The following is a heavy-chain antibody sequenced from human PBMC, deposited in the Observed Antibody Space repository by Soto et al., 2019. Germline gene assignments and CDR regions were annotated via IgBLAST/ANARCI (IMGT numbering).Heavy chain of an antibody. CDR1: SGSISSSNW. V-gene: IGHV4-4*02. D-gene: IGHD2-2*01. CDR2: IYHSGST. Sequence: QVQLQESGPGLVKPSGTLSLTCAVSSGSISSSNWWRWVRQPPGKGLEWIGEIYHSGSTNYNPSLKSRVTISVDKSKNQFSLKLSSVTAADTAVYYCARVGYCSSTSCSDAFDIWGQGTMVTVSS. J-gene: IGHJ3*02. CDR3: ARVGYCSSTSCSDAFDI.